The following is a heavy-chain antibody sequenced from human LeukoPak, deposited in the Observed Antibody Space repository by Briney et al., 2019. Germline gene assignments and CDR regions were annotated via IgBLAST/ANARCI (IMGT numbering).Heavy chain of an antibody. D-gene: IGHD2-15*01. V-gene: IGHV4-59*01. CDR3: AAAYCSGGSCYPTTIDY. CDR2: IYYSGST. CDR1: GGSISSYY. J-gene: IGHJ4*02. Sequence: SETLSLTCTVSGGSISSYYWSWIRQPPGKGLEWIGYIYYSGSTNYNPSLKSRVTISVDTSKNQFSLKLSSVTAADTAVYYCAAAYCSGGSCYPTTIDYWGQGTLVTVSS.